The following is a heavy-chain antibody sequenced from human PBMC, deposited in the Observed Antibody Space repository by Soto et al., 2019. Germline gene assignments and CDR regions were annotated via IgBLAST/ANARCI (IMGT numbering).Heavy chain of an antibody. CDR2: IMPIFRTA. V-gene: IGHV1-69*12. Sequence: QVQVVQSGAEVKKPGSSVKVSCKTSGGTFSTSAISWVRQAPGQGLEWMGGIMPIFRTADYAQKCQGRVTITAEDSASTAYLELRSLQSEDTAVYYCARDDDRAQLGGNYDYNMDVWGQGTTVTVTS. J-gene: IGHJ6*02. D-gene: IGHD1-1*01. CDR1: GGTFSTSA. CDR3: ARDDDRAQLGGNYDYNMDV.